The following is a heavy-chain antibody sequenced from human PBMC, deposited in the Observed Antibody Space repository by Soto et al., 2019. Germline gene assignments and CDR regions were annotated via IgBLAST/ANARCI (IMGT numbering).Heavy chain of an antibody. CDR3: ARGSGWLPDS. D-gene: IGHD5-12*01. CDR2: IHYSGKI. Sequence: QVQLQESGPGLVKPSETLSLTCTVSGGSISGFYWNWIRQPPGKGLEWIGNIHYSGKIEYTPSLQSRLTISLDTSKKQMSLNLRSVTAADTAVYYCARGSGWLPDSWGQGTLVTVSS. V-gene: IGHV4-59*01. CDR1: GGSISGFY. J-gene: IGHJ5*01.